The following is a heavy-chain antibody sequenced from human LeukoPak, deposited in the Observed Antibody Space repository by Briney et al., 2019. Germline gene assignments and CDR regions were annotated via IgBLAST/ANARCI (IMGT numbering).Heavy chain of an antibody. D-gene: IGHD3-3*01. J-gene: IGHJ6*02. Sequence: ASVKVSCTASGYTFTSYDINWVRPATGQGLEWMGWMNPNSGNIGYAQKFQGRVTMTRNTSISTAYMELSSLRSEDTAVYYCARGSLTSYDFWSGYHYYYYGMDVWGQGTTVTVSS. CDR2: MNPNSGNI. V-gene: IGHV1-8*01. CDR1: GYTFTSYD. CDR3: ARGSLTSYDFWSGYHYYYYGMDV.